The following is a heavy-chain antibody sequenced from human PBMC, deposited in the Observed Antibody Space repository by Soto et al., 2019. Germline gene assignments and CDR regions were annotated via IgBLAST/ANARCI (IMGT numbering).Heavy chain of an antibody. CDR1: EFTFSSNA. CDR3: AKDFTAYLSSWFHL. Sequence: EVQLLESGGGLVQPGGSLRLSCAASEFTFSSNAMHWVRQAPGKGPEWVSGITGSGSTIFYADSVKGRFTISRDNFKNTLSLHMSSLRAEDTAIYYCAKDFTAYLSSWFHLWGQGTLVTVSS. J-gene: IGHJ5*02. D-gene: IGHD6-13*01. CDR2: ITGSGSTI. V-gene: IGHV3-23*01.